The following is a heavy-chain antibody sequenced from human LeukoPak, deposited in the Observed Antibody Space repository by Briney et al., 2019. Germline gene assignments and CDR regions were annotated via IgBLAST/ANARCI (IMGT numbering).Heavy chain of an antibody. CDR1: EFRFGRDW. Sequence: PGGSLRLTCVASEFRFGRDWISWVRQAPGKGLEWVACINQDGSEEYYVGSVRGRFTVSVDNGKNSLYLQTNSLRAEDTARYYCATLDSTKSVFWGRGTAVTVSS. CDR3: ATLDSTKSVF. V-gene: IGHV3-7*01. J-gene: IGHJ1*01. CDR2: INQDGSEE. D-gene: IGHD2-2*01.